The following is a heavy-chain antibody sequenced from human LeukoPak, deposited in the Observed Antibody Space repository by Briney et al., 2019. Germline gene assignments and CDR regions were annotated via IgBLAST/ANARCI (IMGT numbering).Heavy chain of an antibody. CDR1: GGSISSGSYY. CDR3: ARAQYYYDSSGRNWFDP. Sequence: SQTLSLTCTVSGGSISSGSYYWSWIRQPAGKGLEWIGRIYTSGGTNYNPSLKSRVTMSVDTSKNQFSLKLSSVTAADTAVYYCARAQYYYDSSGRNWFDPWGQGTLVTVSS. D-gene: IGHD3-22*01. V-gene: IGHV4-61*02. J-gene: IGHJ5*02. CDR2: IYTSGGT.